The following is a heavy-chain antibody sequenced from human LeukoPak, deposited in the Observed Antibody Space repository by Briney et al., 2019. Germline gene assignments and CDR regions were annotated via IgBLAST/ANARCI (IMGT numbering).Heavy chain of an antibody. Sequence: GGSLRLSCAASGFTFSSYAMSWVRQAPGKGLEWVSAIYSGGSTYCADSVKGRFTISRDNSKNTLYLQMNSLRAEDTAVYYCARAGIWFGATYFDYWGQGTLVTVSS. CDR2: IYSGGST. CDR3: ARAGIWFGATYFDY. D-gene: IGHD3-10*01. CDR1: GFTFSSYA. J-gene: IGHJ4*02. V-gene: IGHV3-66*01.